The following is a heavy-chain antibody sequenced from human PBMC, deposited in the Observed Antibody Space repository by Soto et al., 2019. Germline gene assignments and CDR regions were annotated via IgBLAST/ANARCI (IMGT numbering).Heavy chain of an antibody. V-gene: IGHV3-11*01. CDR3: ARRSGTDKFFFDY. D-gene: IGHD6-13*01. Sequence: GGSLRLSCAASGFTFTDYYMTWIRQAPGKGLEWVSYISSSGSTIYSADSVKGRFTISMDNAKNSLYLQMNSLRAEDTAVYYCARRSGTDKFFFDYWGQGALVTVSS. CDR2: ISSSGSTI. CDR1: GFTFTDYY. J-gene: IGHJ4*02.